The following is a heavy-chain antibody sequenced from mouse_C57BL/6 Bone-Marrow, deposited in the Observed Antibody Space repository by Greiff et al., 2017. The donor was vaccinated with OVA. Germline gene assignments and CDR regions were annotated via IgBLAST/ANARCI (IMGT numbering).Heavy chain of an antibody. J-gene: IGHJ2*01. V-gene: IGHV1-19*01. CDR2: INPYNGGT. CDR1: GYTFTDYY. CDR3: ARLLLYYVDY. Sequence: EVQLQQSGPVLVKPGASVKMSCKASGYTFTDYYMNWVKQSHGKSLEWIGVINPYNGGTSYNQKFKGKATLTVDKSSSTAYMELNSLTSEDSAVYYCARLLLYYVDYWGQGTTLTVSS. D-gene: IGHD1-1*01.